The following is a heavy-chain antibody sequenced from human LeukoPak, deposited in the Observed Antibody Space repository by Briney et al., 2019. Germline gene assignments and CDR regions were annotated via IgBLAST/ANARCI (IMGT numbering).Heavy chain of an antibody. D-gene: IGHD2-2*01. CDR2: FYTSGTT. CDR1: GGSISSYY. CDR3: ARAAGHCNTTTCYPEYFQH. Sequence: KSSETLSLTCTVSGGSISSYYWSWIRQPAGKGLEWIGRFYTSGTTNYNPSLKSRVTMSVDTSRNQLSLELSSVTAADTAVYYCARAAGHCNTTTCYPEYFQHWGQGTLVTVSS. V-gene: IGHV4-4*07. J-gene: IGHJ1*01.